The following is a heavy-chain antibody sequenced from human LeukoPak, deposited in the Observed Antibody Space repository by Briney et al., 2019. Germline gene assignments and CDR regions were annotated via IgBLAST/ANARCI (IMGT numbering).Heavy chain of an antibody. V-gene: IGHV4-30-2*01. Sequence: SQTLSLTCTVSGGSISSGGYYWSWIRQPPGKGLEWIGYIYHSGSTYYNPSLKSRVTISVDRSKNQFSLKLSSVTAADTAVYYCARGYYDFWSGSIYYYYYMDVWGKGTTVTVSS. D-gene: IGHD3-3*01. J-gene: IGHJ6*03. CDR2: IYHSGST. CDR3: ARGYYDFWSGSIYYYYYMDV. CDR1: GGSISSGGYY.